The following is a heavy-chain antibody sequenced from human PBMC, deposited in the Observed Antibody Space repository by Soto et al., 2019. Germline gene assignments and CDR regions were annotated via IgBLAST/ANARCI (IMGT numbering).Heavy chain of an antibody. J-gene: IGHJ4*02. D-gene: IGHD5-18*01. CDR2: IYPGDSDT. CDR3: AKTDGYEVEY. V-gene: IGHV5-51*01. CDR1: GYSFVSYW. Sequence: PGESLKISCKGSGYSFVSYWTAWVRQMPGKGLEWMGSIYPGDSDTTYSPSIQGQVTISADKSSTTVYLQWNTLKASDTAMYYCAKTDGYEVEYWGQGTQVTVSS.